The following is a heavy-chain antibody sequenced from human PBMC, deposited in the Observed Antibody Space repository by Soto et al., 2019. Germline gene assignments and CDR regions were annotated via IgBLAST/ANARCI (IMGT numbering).Heavy chain of an antibody. V-gene: IGHV3-9*01. D-gene: IGHD6-19*01. CDR1: GFIFDDYA. CDR3: ANDTYNSGWFGWFDP. CDR2: ICWNSGSI. J-gene: IGHJ5*02. Sequence: EVHLVESGGGLVQPGRSLRVSSAATGFIFDDYAMHWVRQVPGKGLEWVSGICWNSGSIGYADAVKGLFTISRDNAKNSLYLQMNSLSADDAALYYCANDTYNSGWFGWFDPWGQGTLVTVSS.